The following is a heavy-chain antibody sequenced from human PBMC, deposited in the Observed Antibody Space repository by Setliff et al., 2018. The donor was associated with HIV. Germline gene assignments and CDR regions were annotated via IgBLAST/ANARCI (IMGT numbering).Heavy chain of an antibody. CDR1: GGSISSYSYF. CDR2: IYRSGSTY. Sequence: SESLSLTCTVSGGSISSYSYFWGWVRQPPGKGLEWIGNIYRSGSTYYYNPSLKSRVTMSVDTSKNQFSMKLSSVTAADTAVYYCARPEQANDWGYYFDSWGQGTLVTVSS. D-gene: IGHD7-27*01. V-gene: IGHV4-39*01. CDR3: ARPEQANDWGYYFDS. J-gene: IGHJ4*02.